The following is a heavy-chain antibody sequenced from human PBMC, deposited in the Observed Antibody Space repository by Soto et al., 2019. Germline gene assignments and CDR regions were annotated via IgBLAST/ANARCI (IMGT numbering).Heavy chain of an antibody. Sequence: GGSLRLSCAASGFTFSSYSMNWVRQAPGKGLEWVSSISSSSSYIYYADSVKGRFTISRDNAKNSLYLQMNSLRAEDTAVYYCARGYHYYDSSGYDKWDAFDIWGQGTMVTGSS. CDR2: ISSSSSYI. D-gene: IGHD3-22*01. J-gene: IGHJ3*02. V-gene: IGHV3-21*01. CDR3: ARGYHYYDSSGYDKWDAFDI. CDR1: GFTFSSYS.